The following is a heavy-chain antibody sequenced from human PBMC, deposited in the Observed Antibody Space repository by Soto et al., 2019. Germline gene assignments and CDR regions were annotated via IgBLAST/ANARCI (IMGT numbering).Heavy chain of an antibody. V-gene: IGHV1-3*01. CDR1: GYTFTIYA. J-gene: IGHJ5*02. D-gene: IGHD3-22*01. CDR2: INAGNGNT. CDR3: AGDPDSHYNDSHASSYP. Sequence: ASVKVSCKASGYTFTIYAMRWVRQAPGQRLEWMGWINAGNGNTKYAQKFQGRVTITTDKSTSTAYMELTRLRSDDTAVYYCAGDPDSHYNDSHASSYPWGQGTLVTVSS.